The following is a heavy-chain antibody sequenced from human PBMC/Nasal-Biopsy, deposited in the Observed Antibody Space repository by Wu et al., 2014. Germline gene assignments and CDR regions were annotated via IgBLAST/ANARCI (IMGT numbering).Heavy chain of an antibody. CDR3: ARMRRRGYNFGAFEI. D-gene: IGHD5-24*01. V-gene: IGHV2-70*01. Sequence: LVKPTQTLTLTCTFSGFSLTTRGMSVSWIRQPPGKALEWLAVIDWDGDKYYSSSLKTRLTISKDASNNQVVLTMTNVDPVDTATYYCARMRRRGYNFGAFEIWGLGTLVTVSS. CDR1: GFSLTTRGMS. CDR2: IDWDGDK. J-gene: IGHJ3*02.